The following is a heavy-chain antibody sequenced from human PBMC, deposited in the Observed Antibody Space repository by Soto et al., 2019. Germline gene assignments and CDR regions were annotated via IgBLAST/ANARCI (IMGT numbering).Heavy chain of an antibody. CDR3: ATYMPNYYYYGMDV. V-gene: IGHV4-34*01. CDR2: INHSGGT. D-gene: IGHD2-2*01. Sequence: PSETLSLTCAVYGGSFSGYYWSWIRQPPGKGLEWIGEINHSGGTNYNPSLKSRVTISVDTSKNQFSLNVSSVTAADTAVYYCATYMPNYYYYGMDVWGQGTTVTVSS. J-gene: IGHJ6*02. CDR1: GGSFSGYY.